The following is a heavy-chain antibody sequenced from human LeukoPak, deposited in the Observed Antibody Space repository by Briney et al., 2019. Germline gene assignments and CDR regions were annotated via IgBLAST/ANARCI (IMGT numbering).Heavy chain of an antibody. V-gene: IGHV1-69*13. D-gene: IGHD2-21*02. J-gene: IGHJ4*02. CDR1: GGTFSSYA. Sequence: ASVKVSCKASGGTFSSYAISWVRQAPGQGLEWMGGIIPIFGTANYAQKFQGRVTITADESTSTAYMELSSLRSEDTAVYYCARDRGGQVVTAFDYWGPGTLVTVSS. CDR3: ARDRGGQVVTAFDY. CDR2: IIPIFGTA.